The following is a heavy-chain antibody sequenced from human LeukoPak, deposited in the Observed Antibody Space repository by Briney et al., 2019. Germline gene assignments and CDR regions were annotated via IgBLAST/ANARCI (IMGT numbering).Heavy chain of an antibody. Sequence: SETLSLTRAVYGGSFSGYYWSWIRQPPGKGLEWIGEINHSGSTNYNPSLKSRVTISVDTSKNQFSLKLSSVTAADTAVYYCARASDNYDSSGYGPWGQGTLVTVSS. D-gene: IGHD3-22*01. CDR2: INHSGST. J-gene: IGHJ5*02. CDR1: GGSFSGYY. V-gene: IGHV4-34*01. CDR3: ARASDNYDSSGYGP.